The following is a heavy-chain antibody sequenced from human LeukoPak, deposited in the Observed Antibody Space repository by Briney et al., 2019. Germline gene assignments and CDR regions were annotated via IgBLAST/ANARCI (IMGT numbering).Heavy chain of an antibody. V-gene: IGHV3-30*01. CDR3: ASSSGSYCGAFDI. J-gene: IGHJ3*02. Sequence: GGSLRLSCAASGFTFSSYAMHWVRQAPGKGLEWVAVISYDGSNKYYADSVKGRFTISRDNSKNTLYLQMNSLRAEDTAVYYCASSSGSYCGAFDIWGQGTMVTVSS. D-gene: IGHD1-26*01. CDR2: ISYDGSNK. CDR1: GFTFSSYA.